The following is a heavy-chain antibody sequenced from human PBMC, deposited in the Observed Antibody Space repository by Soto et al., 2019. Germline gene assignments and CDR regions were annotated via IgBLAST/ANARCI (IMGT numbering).Heavy chain of an antibody. V-gene: IGHV3-23*01. CDR3: AKDLLSLLAVAFILDY. D-gene: IGHD6-19*01. J-gene: IGHJ4*02. CDR2: ISGSGGST. CDR1: GFTFSSYA. Sequence: GGSLRLSCAASGFTFSSYAMSWVRQAPGKGLEWVSAISGSGGSTYYADSVKGRFTISRDNSKNTLYLQMNSLRAEDTAVYYCAKDLLSLLAVAFILDYWGQGTLVTVSS.